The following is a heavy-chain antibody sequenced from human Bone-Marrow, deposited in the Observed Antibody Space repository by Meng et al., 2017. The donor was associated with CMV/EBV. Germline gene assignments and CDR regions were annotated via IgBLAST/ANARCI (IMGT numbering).Heavy chain of an antibody. Sequence: ASVKVSCKASGYTFTDYYIHWVRQAPGQGLEWMGWIYPKSGGTNYAQKFQGRIIMTRETSISTAYMELSGLRSDDTAVYYCAREPRIFGSGGFDPWGQGTLVTVSS. CDR3: AREPRIFGSGGFDP. J-gene: IGHJ5*02. D-gene: IGHD3-3*02. CDR1: GYTFTDYY. CDR2: IYPKSGGT. V-gene: IGHV1-2*02.